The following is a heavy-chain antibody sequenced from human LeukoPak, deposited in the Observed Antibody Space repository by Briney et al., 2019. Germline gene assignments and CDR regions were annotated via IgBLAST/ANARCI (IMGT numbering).Heavy chain of an antibody. D-gene: IGHD1-26*01. CDR3: ARDTGSYYGVFNY. J-gene: IGHJ4*02. CDR2: ISHSGTT. Sequence: SSETLSLTCAVSGYTIISSGYYCGWIRQPPGKGLEWIGSISHSGTTYYNPSLKSRVTISVDTSKNQFSLKLDSVTAADTAVYYCARDTGSYYGVFNYWGQGTLVTVSS. V-gene: IGHV4-38-2*02. CDR1: GYTIISSGYY.